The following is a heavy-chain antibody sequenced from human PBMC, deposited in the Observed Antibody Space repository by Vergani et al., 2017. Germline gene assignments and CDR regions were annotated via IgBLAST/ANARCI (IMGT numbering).Heavy chain of an antibody. CDR2: ISSSSSYI. CDR3: ATGEGGKEVVPVS. V-gene: IGHV3-21*01. Sequence: EVQLVESGGGLVKPGGSLRLSCAASGFTFSSYSMNWVRQAPGKGLEWVSSISSSSSYIYYADSVKGRFTISRDNAKNSLYLQMNSLRAEDTAVYYCATGEGGKEVVPVSWGQGTLVTVSS. J-gene: IGHJ4*02. D-gene: IGHD3-10*01. CDR1: GFTFSSYS.